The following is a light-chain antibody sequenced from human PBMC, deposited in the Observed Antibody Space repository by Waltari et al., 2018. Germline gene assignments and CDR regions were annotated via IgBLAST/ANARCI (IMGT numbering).Light chain of an antibody. CDR3: QHYVRLPAT. J-gene: IGKJ1*01. CDR2: GAS. Sequence: LSPGERTTLTCRASQSVNRSLAWYQQKPGQAPKLLIYGASTRATGIPDRFTGSGSGTDFSLTISSLEPEDFAIYFCQHYVRLPATFGQGTKVEIK. V-gene: IGKV3-20*01. CDR1: QSVNRS.